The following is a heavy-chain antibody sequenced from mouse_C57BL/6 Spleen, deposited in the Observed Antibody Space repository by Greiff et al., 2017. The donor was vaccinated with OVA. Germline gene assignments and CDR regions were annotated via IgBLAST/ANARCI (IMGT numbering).Heavy chain of an antibody. D-gene: IGHD2-5*01. J-gene: IGHJ2*01. V-gene: IGHV1-64*01. Sequence: QVHVKQPGAELVKPGASVKLSCKASGYTFTSYWMHWVKQRPGQGLEWIGMIHPNSGSTNYNEKFKSKATLTVDKSSSTAYMQLSSLTSEDSAVYYCARDSNYVGFFDYWGQGTTLTVSS. CDR3: ARDSNYVGFFDY. CDR2: IHPNSGST. CDR1: GYTFTSYW.